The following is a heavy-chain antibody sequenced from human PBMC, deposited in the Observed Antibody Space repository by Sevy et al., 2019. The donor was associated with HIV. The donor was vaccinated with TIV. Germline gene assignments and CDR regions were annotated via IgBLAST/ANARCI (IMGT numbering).Heavy chain of an antibody. CDR3: AKGGPGPSWLFHNFDY. V-gene: IGHV3-30*18. D-gene: IGHD3-22*01. J-gene: IGHJ4*02. Sequence: GGSLRLSCAASGFTFSSYGMPWVRQAPGKGLEWVAVISYDGSNKYYADSVKGRFTISRDNSKNTLYLQMNSLRADDTAVYYCAKGGPGPSWLFHNFDYLGQGTLVTVSS. CDR2: ISYDGSNK. CDR1: GFTFSSYG.